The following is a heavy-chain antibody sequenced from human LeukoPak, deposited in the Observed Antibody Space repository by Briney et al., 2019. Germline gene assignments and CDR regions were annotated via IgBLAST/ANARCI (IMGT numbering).Heavy chain of an antibody. CDR3: AREGGGGEEFDY. CDR2: IYYSGST. CDR1: GGSISSYY. V-gene: IGHV4-59*01. D-gene: IGHD2-21*01. J-gene: IGHJ4*02. Sequence: SETLSLTCTVSGGSISSYYWSWIRQPPGKGLEWIGYIYYSGSTNYNPSLKRRVTISVDTSKNQFSLTLSSVTAADTAVYYCAREGGGGEEFDYWGQGTLVTVSS.